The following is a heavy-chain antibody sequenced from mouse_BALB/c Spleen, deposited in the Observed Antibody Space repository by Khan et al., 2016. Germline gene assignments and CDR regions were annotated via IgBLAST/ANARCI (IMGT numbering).Heavy chain of an antibody. CDR1: GYSITSDYV. V-gene: IGHV3-2*02. CDR3: SRQLGR. CDR2: ISYSGTT. Sequence: VQLQESGPGLVKPSQSLSLTCTVTGYSITSDYVWNWIRQFPGNKLEWMGYISYSGTTTYNPSLKSRISITRDTFKNQFFLQMNSVTTEDTATYYCSRQLGRWGQGTLVTVSA. J-gene: IGHJ3*02. D-gene: IGHD4-1*02.